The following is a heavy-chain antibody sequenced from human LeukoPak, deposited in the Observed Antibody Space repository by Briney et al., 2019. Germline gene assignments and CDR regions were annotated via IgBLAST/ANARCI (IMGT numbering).Heavy chain of an antibody. V-gene: IGHV4-59*02. J-gene: IGHJ4*02. D-gene: IGHD7-27*01. CDR2: IYYTGST. Sequence: SETLSLTCTISGGSVSDYYWSWIRQSPGKGLEWIGYIYYTGSTTYNPSLKSRVTISADTSKNQFSMKLSSVTAADTAVYYCASRKLGNDYWGQGTLVTVSS. CDR3: ASRKLGNDY. CDR1: GGSVSDYY.